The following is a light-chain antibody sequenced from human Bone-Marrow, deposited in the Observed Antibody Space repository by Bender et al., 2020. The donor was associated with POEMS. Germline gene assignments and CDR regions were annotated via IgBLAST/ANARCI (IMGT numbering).Light chain of an antibody. J-gene: IGLJ3*02. CDR3: QSYDNSLGGWV. CDR2: GYN. Sequence: QSVLTQPPSVSGAPGQRVTISCTGSSSNTGSGYDINWYQHLPGTAPKLLIYGYNNRPSGVPGRFSGSKSGTSAYLAITGLQAEDEGDYYCQSYDNSLGGWVFGGGTKLTVL. V-gene: IGLV1-40*01. CDR1: SSNTGSGYD.